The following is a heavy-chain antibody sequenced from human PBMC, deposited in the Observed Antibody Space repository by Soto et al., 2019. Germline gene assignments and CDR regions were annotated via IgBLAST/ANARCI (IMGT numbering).Heavy chain of an antibody. V-gene: IGHV1-69*13. D-gene: IGHD4-17*01. CDR1: GGTFSSYA. J-gene: IGHJ4*02. CDR2: IIPIFGTA. CDR3: AREGTVTTYYFDY. Sequence: SVKVSCKASGGTFSSYAISWVRQAPGQGLEWMGGIIPIFGTANYAQKFQGRVTITADESTSTAYMELSSLRSEDTAVYYCAREGTVTTYYFDYWGQGTLVTVSS.